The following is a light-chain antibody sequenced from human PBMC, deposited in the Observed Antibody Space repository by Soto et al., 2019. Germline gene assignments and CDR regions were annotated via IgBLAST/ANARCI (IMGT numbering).Light chain of an antibody. CDR1: QSIGND. Sequence: EVVMTQSPATLSVSPGERATLSCRASQSIGNDLAWYQQKPGQAPRLLIYGASSRATDIPARFSGSGSGTEFSLTISSLQSEDFAIYYCQPYNNWPLTFGGGTKVESK. V-gene: IGKV3-15*01. J-gene: IGKJ4*01. CDR3: QPYNNWPLT. CDR2: GAS.